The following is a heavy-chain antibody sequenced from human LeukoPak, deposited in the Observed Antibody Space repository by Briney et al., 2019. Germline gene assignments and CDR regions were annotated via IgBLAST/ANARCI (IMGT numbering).Heavy chain of an antibody. CDR2: ISSGGHNI. Sequence: PGGSLTLSCAASDFTFSRCSMNWLRQAQGEGLEWVSSISSGGHNIYYADPVKGRFTISRDNAKNSLFLQMNSLRVEDTAVYYFARHGDVFYHGMDVWGQGTTVTVSS. J-gene: IGHJ6*01. D-gene: IGHD4-17*01. V-gene: IGHV3-21*01. CDR1: DFTFSRCS. CDR3: ARHGDVFYHGMDV.